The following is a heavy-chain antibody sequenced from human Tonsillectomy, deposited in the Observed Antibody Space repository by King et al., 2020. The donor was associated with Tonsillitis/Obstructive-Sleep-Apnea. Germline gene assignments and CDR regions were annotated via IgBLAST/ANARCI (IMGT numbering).Heavy chain of an antibody. CDR2: IWYDGTNK. Sequence: VQLVESGGGVVQPGRSLRLSCAASGFTFSYYSMHWVRQAPGKGLEWVAFIWYDGTNKYYADSVKGRFTISRDNSKNTLYLQMNSLRADDMAVYYCARKTGYNLGAFDIWGQGTMVTVSS. CDR3: ARKTGYNLGAFDI. V-gene: IGHV3-33*01. J-gene: IGHJ3*02. D-gene: IGHD5-24*01. CDR1: GFTFSYYS.